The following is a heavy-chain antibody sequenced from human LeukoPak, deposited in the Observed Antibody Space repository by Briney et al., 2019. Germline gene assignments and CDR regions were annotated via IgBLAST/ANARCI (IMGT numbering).Heavy chain of an antibody. CDR1: GGSISSCY. Sequence: SETLSLTYTVSGGSISSCYWSWIRQPAGKRLEWLGRIYTSGSTNYNPSLKSRVTMSVGTSKNQFSLKLSSVTAADTAVYYCARDAPLDDSSGYYLDYWGQGTLVTVSS. J-gene: IGHJ4*02. CDR3: ARDAPLDDSSGYYLDY. CDR2: IYTSGST. V-gene: IGHV4-4*07. D-gene: IGHD3-22*01.